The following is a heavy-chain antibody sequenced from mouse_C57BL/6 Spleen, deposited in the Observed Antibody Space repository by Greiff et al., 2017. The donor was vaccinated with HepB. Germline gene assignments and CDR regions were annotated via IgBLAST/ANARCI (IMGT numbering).Heavy chain of an antibody. CDR2: ISDGGSYT. CDR3: ARLGLRQDYAMDY. CDR1: GFTFSSYA. D-gene: IGHD2-4*01. J-gene: IGHJ4*01. Sequence: EVKLVESGGGLVKPGGPLKLSCAASGFTFSSYAMSWVRQTPEKRLEWVATISDGGSYTYYPDNVKGRFTISRDNAKNNLYLQMSHLKSEDTAMYYCARLGLRQDYAMDYWGQGTSVTVSS. V-gene: IGHV5-4*03.